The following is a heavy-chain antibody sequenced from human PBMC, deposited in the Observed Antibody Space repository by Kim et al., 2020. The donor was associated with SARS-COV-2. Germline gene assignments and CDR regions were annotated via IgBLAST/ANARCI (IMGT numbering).Heavy chain of an antibody. CDR3: ARSGYNMIVVVITPYYYYGMDV. V-gene: IGHV1-8*01. J-gene: IGHJ6*02. D-gene: IGHD3-22*01. CDR1: GYTFTSYD. Sequence: ASVKVSCKASGYTFTSYDINWVRQATGQGLEWMGWMNPNSGNTGYAQKFQGRVTMTRNTSISTVYMELSSLRSEDTAVYYCARSGYNMIVVVITPYYYYGMDVWGQGTTVTVSS. CDR2: MNPNSGNT.